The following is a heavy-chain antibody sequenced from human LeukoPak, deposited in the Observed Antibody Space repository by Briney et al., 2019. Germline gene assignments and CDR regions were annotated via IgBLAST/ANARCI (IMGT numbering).Heavy chain of an antibody. CDR2: ISSSSSYI. CDR1: GFTFSSYS. Sequence: GGSLRLSCAASGFTFSSYSMNWVRQAPGKGLEWVSSISSSSSYIYYADSVKGRFTISRDNAKNSLYLQMNSLRAEDTAIYYCAKVEWPDAFSIWGQGTMVTVSS. CDR3: AKVEWPDAFSI. J-gene: IGHJ3*02. V-gene: IGHV3-21*04. D-gene: IGHD3-3*01.